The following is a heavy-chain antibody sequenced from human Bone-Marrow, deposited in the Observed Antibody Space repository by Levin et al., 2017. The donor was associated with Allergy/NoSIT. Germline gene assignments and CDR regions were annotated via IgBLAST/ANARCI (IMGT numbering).Heavy chain of an antibody. CDR1: GGTFSSYA. J-gene: IGHJ5*02. V-gene: IGHV1-69*06. CDR3: ARSSNYVGWFDP. CDR2: IIPIFGTA. Sequence: KISCKASGGTFSSYAISWVRQAPGQGLEWMGGIIPIFGTANYAQKFQGRVTITADKSTSTAYMELSSLRSEDTAVYYCARSSNYVGWFDPWGQGTLVTVSS. D-gene: IGHD4-11*01.